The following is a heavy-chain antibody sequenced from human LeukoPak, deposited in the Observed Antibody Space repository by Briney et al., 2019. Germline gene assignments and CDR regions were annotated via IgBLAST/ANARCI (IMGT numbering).Heavy chain of an antibody. J-gene: IGHJ5*02. D-gene: IGHD3-22*01. CDR3: ARPRRLLHNWFDP. V-gene: IGHV4-34*01. Sequence: SETLSLTCAVYGGSFSGYYWSWIRQPPGKGLEWIGEINHSGSTNYHPSLKSRVTISVDTSKNQFSLKLSSVTAADTAVYYCARPRRLLHNWFDPWGQGTLVTVAS. CDR2: INHSGST. CDR1: GGSFSGYY.